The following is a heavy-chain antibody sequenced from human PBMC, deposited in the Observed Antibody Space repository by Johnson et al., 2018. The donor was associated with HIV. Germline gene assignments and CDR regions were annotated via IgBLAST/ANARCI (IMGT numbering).Heavy chain of an antibody. V-gene: IGHV3-66*02. D-gene: IGHD6-13*01. CDR3: SRHGGAPYSSSWYPLFGAFDI. CDR2: IYSGGST. CDR1: GFSFSSTW. Sequence: VQLVESGGGLVQPGGSLRLSCAASGFSFSSTWMTWVRQAPGKGLEWVSVIYSGGSTYYADSVKGRFTIFRDNSKNTLYLQMDSLRPEDTAVYYCSRHGGAPYSSSWYPLFGAFDIWGQGTMVTVSS. J-gene: IGHJ3*02.